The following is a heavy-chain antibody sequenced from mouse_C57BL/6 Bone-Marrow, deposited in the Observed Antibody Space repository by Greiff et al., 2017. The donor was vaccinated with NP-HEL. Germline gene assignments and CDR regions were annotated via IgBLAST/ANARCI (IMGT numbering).Heavy chain of an antibody. CDR3: ARRDGSSPYAMDY. D-gene: IGHD1-1*01. J-gene: IGHJ4*01. Sequence: EVHLVESGGGLVQPGGSLKLSCAASGFTFSDYGMAWVRQAPRKGPEWVAFISNLAYSIYYADTVTGRFTISRENAKNTLYLERSSLRSEDTAMYYCARRDGSSPYAMDYWGQGTSVTVSS. CDR1: GFTFSDYG. CDR2: ISNLAYSI. V-gene: IGHV5-15*01.